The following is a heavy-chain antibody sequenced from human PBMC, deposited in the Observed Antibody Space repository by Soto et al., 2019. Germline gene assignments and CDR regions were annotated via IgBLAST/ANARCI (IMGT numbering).Heavy chain of an antibody. CDR1: GFTFSSYW. V-gene: IGHV3-74*01. D-gene: IGHD6-19*01. Sequence: EVQLVESGGGLVQPGGSLRLSCAASGFTFSSYWMHWVRQAPGKGLVWVSRINSDGSSTTYADSVKGRFTISRDNAKNTLYLQMNSLRAEDTAVYYCAGRRGSSGWKTNFDYWGRGTLVTVSS. CDR2: INSDGSST. CDR3: AGRRGSSGWKTNFDY. J-gene: IGHJ4*02.